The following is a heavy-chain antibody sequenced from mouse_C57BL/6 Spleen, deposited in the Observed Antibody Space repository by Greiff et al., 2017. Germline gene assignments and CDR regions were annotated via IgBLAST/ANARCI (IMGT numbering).Heavy chain of an antibody. CDR2: IDPSDSET. J-gene: IGHJ3*01. CDR1: GYTFTSYW. Sequence: QVQLQQPGAELARPGSSVKLSCKASGYTFTSYWMHWVKQRPIQGLEWIGNIDPSDSETHYNQQFKDKATLTVAKASSKANMQLSSLRSEDAAVYDCERRLTGTSWFAYWGQGTLVTVSA. D-gene: IGHD4-1*01. CDR3: ERRLTGTSWFAY. V-gene: IGHV1-52*01.